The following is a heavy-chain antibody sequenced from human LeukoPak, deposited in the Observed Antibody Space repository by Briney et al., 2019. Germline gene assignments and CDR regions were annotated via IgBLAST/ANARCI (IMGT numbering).Heavy chain of an antibody. D-gene: IGHD3-10*01. J-gene: IGHJ5*02. CDR3: ARGGYYGSGNDFRFDP. CDR2: IHYTGST. V-gene: IGHV4-61*10. Sequence: SETLSLTCTVSGDSVTSGVHYWSWIRQPAGKGLECIGYIHYTGSTNYNPSLKSRVTISVETSKNQFSLKLKSVTAADTAVYYCARGGYYGSGNDFRFDPWGQGTLVTVSS. CDR1: GDSVTSGVHY.